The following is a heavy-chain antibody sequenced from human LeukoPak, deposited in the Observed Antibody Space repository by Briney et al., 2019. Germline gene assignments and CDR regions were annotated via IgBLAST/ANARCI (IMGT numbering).Heavy chain of an antibody. D-gene: IGHD4-23*01. CDR3: AREFYGGQPAY. J-gene: IGHJ4*02. Sequence: SETLSLTCTVSGGSLKDSDWSWIRHPAEEGLEWIGRIYTSGRTNYTPSLKSRVNMPLDTSKNQFALKLTSGTAADAAVYYCAREFYGGQPAYWGQGTLVTVSS. CDR2: IYTSGRT. CDR1: GGSLKDSD. V-gene: IGHV4-4*07.